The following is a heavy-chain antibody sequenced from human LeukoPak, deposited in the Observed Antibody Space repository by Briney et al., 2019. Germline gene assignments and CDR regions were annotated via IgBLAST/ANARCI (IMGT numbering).Heavy chain of an antibody. CDR2: MNPNSGGT. CDR3: ARVEYDYVWGSYRYVFDP. D-gene: IGHD3-16*02. CDR1: GYTFTSYD. J-gene: IGHJ5*02. Sequence: ASVKVSCKASGYTFTSYDINWVRQATGQGLEWMGWMNPNSGGTNYAQKFQGRVTMTRDTSISTAYMELSRLRSDDTAVYYCARVEYDYVWGSYRYVFDPWGQGTLVTVSS. V-gene: IGHV1-2*02.